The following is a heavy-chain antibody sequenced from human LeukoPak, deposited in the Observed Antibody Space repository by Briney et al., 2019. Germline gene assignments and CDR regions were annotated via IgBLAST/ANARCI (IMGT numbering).Heavy chain of an antibody. CDR1: GGTFSSYA. D-gene: IGHD3-10*01. V-gene: IGHV1-69*05. Sequence: SVKVSCKASGGTFSSYAISWVRQAPGQGLEWMRRIIPIFGTANYAQKFQGRVTITTDESTSTAYMALSSLRSEDTAVYYCARDGGKVWFGEKLPGANAFDIWGQGTMVTVSS. J-gene: IGHJ3*02. CDR3: ARDGGKVWFGEKLPGANAFDI. CDR2: IIPIFGTA.